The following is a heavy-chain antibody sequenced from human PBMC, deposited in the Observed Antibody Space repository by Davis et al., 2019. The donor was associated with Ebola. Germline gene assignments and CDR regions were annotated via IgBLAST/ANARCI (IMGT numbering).Heavy chain of an antibody. CDR2: INPSGGST. CDR3: ARCRERITIFGSARLYGMDV. Sequence: ASVQVSCKASGYTFTSYYMHWVRQAPGQGLEWMGIINPSGGSTSYAQKFQGRVTMTRDTSTSTVYMELSSLRSEDTAVYYCARCRERITIFGSARLYGMDVWGQETTVTVSS. V-gene: IGHV1-46*01. CDR1: GYTFTSYY. D-gene: IGHD3-3*01. J-gene: IGHJ6*02.